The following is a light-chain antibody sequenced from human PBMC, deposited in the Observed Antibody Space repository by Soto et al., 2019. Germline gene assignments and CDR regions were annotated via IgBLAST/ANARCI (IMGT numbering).Light chain of an antibody. CDR2: GAS. Sequence: EIVMTQSPATLSVSPGERATLSFRASQSVSSNLAWYQQKPGQAPRLLIYGASTRASGIPARFTGSGSGTAFTHTISSVQSEDFAVYYCQQYNNWWTFGEGTKVEVK. CDR1: QSVSSN. J-gene: IGKJ1*01. V-gene: IGKV3-15*01. CDR3: QQYNNWWT.